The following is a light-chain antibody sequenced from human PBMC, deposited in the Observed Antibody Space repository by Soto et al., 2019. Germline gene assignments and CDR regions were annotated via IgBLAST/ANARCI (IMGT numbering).Light chain of an antibody. Sequence: QSALTQPASVSGSPGQSITISCTGIGSDVGGNNFVSWYQQHPGKAPKLMIYEVSNRPSGVSNRYSCSKADNTASLTISGLQAEDEADYYCSSYTSSSTLVFGGGTKLTVL. CDR3: SSYTSSSTLV. CDR1: GSDVGGNNF. CDR2: EVS. V-gene: IGLV2-14*01. J-gene: IGLJ2*01.